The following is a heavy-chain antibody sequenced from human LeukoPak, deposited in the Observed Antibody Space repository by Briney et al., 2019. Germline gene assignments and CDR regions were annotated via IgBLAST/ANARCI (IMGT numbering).Heavy chain of an antibody. Sequence: ASVTVSCKSSGYTFTSYGISGVRQAPGQGLEGMGWISAYNGNTNYAQKLQGRVTMTTDTSTSTAYMELRSLRSDDTAVYYCARDRRPIAARRSGYFDYWGQGTLVTVSS. CDR1: GYTFTSYG. J-gene: IGHJ4*02. CDR2: ISAYNGNT. D-gene: IGHD6-6*01. V-gene: IGHV1-18*01. CDR3: ARDRRPIAARRSGYFDY.